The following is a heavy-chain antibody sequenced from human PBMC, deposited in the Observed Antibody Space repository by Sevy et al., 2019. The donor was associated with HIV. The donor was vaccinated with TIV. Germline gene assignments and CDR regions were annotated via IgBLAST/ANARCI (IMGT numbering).Heavy chain of an antibody. D-gene: IGHD3-10*02. J-gene: IGHJ4*02. CDR1: GFTFSSYW. CDR2: INRDGSEQ. Sequence: GGSLRLSCAAYGFTFSSYWMSWVRQAPGKGLEWVANINRDGSEQYYLDSVKGRFTISRDNAQDSLFLQVTSLRADDTTVYYCATMWASVRPYFDNWGQGTLVTVSS. CDR3: ATMWASVRPYFDN. V-gene: IGHV3-7*01.